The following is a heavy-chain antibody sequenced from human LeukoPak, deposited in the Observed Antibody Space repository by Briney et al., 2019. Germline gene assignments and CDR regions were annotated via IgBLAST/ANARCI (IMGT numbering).Heavy chain of an antibody. D-gene: IGHD5-18*01. CDR3: GHTAMDYYYYYGMDV. J-gene: IGHJ6*02. CDR1: GFTFSSYA. CDR2: ISGSGGST. V-gene: IGHV3-23*01. Sequence: PGGSLRLSCAASGFTFSSYAMSWVRQAPGKGLEWVSAISGSGGSTYYADSVKGRFTISRDNSKNTLYLQMNSLRAEDTAVYYCGHTAMDYYYYYGMDVWAKGPRSPSP.